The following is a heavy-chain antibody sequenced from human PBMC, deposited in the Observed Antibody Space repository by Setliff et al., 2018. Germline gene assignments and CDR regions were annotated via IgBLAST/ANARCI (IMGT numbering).Heavy chain of an antibody. CDR3: ARSMIQRNYYCGLDV. D-gene: IGHD3-16*01. J-gene: IGHJ6*02. CDR2: LSHSGSS. Sequence: SETLSLTCTVSGASINNHFWSWIRQPPGKGLEWIGYLSHSGSSNYNPSLKSRVTMLVDTSKNQLSLKLSSVTAADTAVYYCARSMIQRNYYCGLDVWGQGTTVTVSS. CDR1: GASINNHF. V-gene: IGHV4-59*11.